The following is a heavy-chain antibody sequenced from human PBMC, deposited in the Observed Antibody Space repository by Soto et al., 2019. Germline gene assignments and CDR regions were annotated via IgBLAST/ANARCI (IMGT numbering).Heavy chain of an antibody. CDR1: GGSISSGDYY. V-gene: IGHV4-31*03. J-gene: IGHJ6*02. CDR3: ATVSSSSYPRSFYYRMDV. D-gene: IGHD6-6*01. Sequence: QVQLQESGPGLVKPSQTLSLTCTVPGGSISSGDYYWSWIRQHPGKGLEWIGHIYNSGSTSSKPAXRSRGTLYVATXDXQVXLKLNSVTAPATSVSYRATVSSSSYPRSFYYRMDVGGQGAKVTVSS. CDR2: IYNSGST.